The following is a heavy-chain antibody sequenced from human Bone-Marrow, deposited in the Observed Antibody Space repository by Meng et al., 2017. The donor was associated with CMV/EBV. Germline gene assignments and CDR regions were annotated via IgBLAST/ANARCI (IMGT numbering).Heavy chain of an antibody. CDR3: ARQDGDYSAFDY. CDR1: GDSVIGSRFY. Sequence: SETLSLTCNVSGDSVIGSRFYWGWIRQSPGQGLEWIGSIYYSGNTYSGSTYYNASLKSRVTMSVDTSKNEFSLRLSSVTASDTAVYYCARQDGDYSAFDYWGQGTLVTVSS. V-gene: IGHV4-39*01. D-gene: IGHD4-17*01. J-gene: IGHJ4*02. CDR2: IYYSGNTYSGST.